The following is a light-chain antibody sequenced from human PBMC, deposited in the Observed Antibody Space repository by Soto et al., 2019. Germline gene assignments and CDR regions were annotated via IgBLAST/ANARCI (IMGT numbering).Light chain of an antibody. J-gene: IGKJ5*01. Sequence: DIQMTQSPSTLSGSVGDRVTITCRASQSISSWLAWYQQKPGKAPNLLIYDASSLESGVPSRFSGSGSGTQFTLTITSLQPDDFATYYCQQLFDSPITFGQGTRLEIK. CDR3: QQLFDSPIT. CDR1: QSISSW. V-gene: IGKV1-5*01. CDR2: DAS.